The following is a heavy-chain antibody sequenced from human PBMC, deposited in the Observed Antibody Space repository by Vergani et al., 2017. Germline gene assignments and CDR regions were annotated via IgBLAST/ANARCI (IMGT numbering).Heavy chain of an antibody. CDR2: INHSGST. J-gene: IGHJ1*01. CDR1: GGSFSGYY. V-gene: IGHV4-34*09. D-gene: IGHD6-13*01. Sequence: QVQLQESGPGLVKPSQTLSLTCAVSGGSFSGYYWSWIRQPPGTGLEWIGEINHSGSTNYNPSLKSRVTISVDTSKNQFALKLSSVTAADTAVYYCARRAAGQQLLQHWGQGTLVTVSS. CDR3: ARRAAGQQLLQH.